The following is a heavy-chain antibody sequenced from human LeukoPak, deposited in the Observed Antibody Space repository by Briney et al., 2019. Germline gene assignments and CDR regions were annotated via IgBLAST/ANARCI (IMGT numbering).Heavy chain of an antibody. CDR1: GFTFSSYW. CDR2: IKQDGSEK. Sequence: GGSLRLSCAPSGFTFSSYWMSWVRQAPGKGLEWVANIKQDGSEKYYVDSVKGRFTISRDNGKNSLYLQMNSLRAKDTAVYYCARKAYGLDVWGKGTTVTVSS. V-gene: IGHV3-7*03. CDR3: ARKAYGLDV. J-gene: IGHJ6*04.